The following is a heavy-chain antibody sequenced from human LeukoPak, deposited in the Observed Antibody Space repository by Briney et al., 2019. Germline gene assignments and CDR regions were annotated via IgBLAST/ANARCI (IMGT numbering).Heavy chain of an antibody. CDR1: GFTFSSYS. CDR3: ARDREGIAVAGYDY. V-gene: IGHV3-21*01. D-gene: IGHD6-19*01. Sequence: GGSLGLSCAVSGFTFSSYSMNWVRQAPGKGLEWVSSISSSSSYIYYADSVKGRFTISRDNAKNSLYLQMNSLRAEDTAVYYCARDREGIAVAGYDYWGQGTLVTVSS. CDR2: ISSSSSYI. J-gene: IGHJ4*02.